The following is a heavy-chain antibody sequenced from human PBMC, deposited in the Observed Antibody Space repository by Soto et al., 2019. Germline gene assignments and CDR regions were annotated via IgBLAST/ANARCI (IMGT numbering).Heavy chain of an antibody. V-gene: IGHV4-30-4*01. CDR2: IYYSGTT. Sequence: SETLSLTCTVSGGSISSGDYYWSWIRHPPGKGLEWIGYIYYSGTTYYNPSLKSRVTISVDTSKNQFSLKVNSVTAADTAVYYCARALIQLWPHYYYGMDVWGQGTTVTVSS. J-gene: IGHJ6*02. CDR1: GGSISSGDYY. CDR3: ARALIQLWPHYYYGMDV. D-gene: IGHD5-18*01.